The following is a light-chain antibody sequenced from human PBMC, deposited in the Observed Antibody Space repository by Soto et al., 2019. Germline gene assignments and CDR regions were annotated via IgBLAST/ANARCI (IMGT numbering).Light chain of an antibody. CDR2: WAS. CDR1: QSVFYSANNKNY. J-gene: IGKJ2*01. V-gene: IGKV4-1*01. CDR3: QQYDTSPRT. Sequence: DIVMTQSPDSLAVSLGERATINCKASQSVFYSANNKNYLAWYQQKPGQPPKLLIYWASTRESGVPDRFSGSGSGTDFTLTISSLQAEDVAVYYCQQYDTSPRTFGQGTKLEIK.